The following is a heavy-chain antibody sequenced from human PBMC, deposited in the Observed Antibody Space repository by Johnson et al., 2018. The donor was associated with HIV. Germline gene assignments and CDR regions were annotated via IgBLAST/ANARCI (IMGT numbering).Heavy chain of an antibody. CDR3: ARDRGYWDAFDI. V-gene: IGHV3-20*04. CDR2: MSGSGGTI. J-gene: IGHJ3*02. D-gene: IGHD3-22*01. CDR1: GFTFDDYG. Sequence: VQLVESGGGVVRPGGSLRLSCAASGFTFDDYGMSWVRQAPGKGLEWVSAMSGSGGTIYYADSVKGRFSISRDNAKNSLYLQMNSLRAEDTAVYYCARDRGYWDAFDIWGQGTMVIVSS.